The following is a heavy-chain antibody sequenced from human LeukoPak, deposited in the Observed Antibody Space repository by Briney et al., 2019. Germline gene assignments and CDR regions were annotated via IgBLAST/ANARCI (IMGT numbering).Heavy chain of an antibody. J-gene: IGHJ4*02. CDR1: GFSITSGDC. CDR2: ISHSGDT. Sequence: SETLSLTCDVSGFSITSGDCWGWIRQSPGRGLEWIGSISHSGDTYYIPSLRSRVTMSLDTSRNQFSLDLRSVSAADTAVYFCARVGPLAVGTGKRVYSFDYWGQGTLVTVSS. V-gene: IGHV4-38-2*01. CDR3: ARVGPLAVGTGKRVYSFDY. D-gene: IGHD1-1*01.